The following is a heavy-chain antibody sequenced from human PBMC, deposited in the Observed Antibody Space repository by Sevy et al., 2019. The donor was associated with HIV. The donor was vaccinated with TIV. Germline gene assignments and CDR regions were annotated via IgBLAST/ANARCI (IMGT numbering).Heavy chain of an antibody. Sequence: GGSLRLSCVTSGFIFSNYGMSWVRQVPGKGLECVSGISGGGGNRYYADSVRGRFTISRDNFKDTLYLDMSSLRVEDTAVYYCVKTSAFMTTRMSGWFDPWGQGTLVTVSS. CDR1: GFIFSNYG. D-gene: IGHD3-16*01. J-gene: IGHJ5*02. V-gene: IGHV3-23*01. CDR2: ISGGGGNR. CDR3: VKTSAFMTTRMSGWFDP.